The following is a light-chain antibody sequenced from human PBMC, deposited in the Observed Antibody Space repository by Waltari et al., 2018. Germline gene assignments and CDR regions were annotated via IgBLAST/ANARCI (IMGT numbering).Light chain of an antibody. V-gene: IGKV4-1*01. J-gene: IGKJ2*01. CDR3: QQYYGPPYN. CDR2: WAS. Sequence: DIMMTQSPDVLAVSLGERASIKCKSSHSVLDYFNNKDSLAWYQQKAGQPPRLLIHWASTRETGVPDRFSGSGSGTDFTLTISSLQAEDAALYYCQQYYGPPYNFGRGTGWKSN. CDR1: HSVLDYFNNKDS.